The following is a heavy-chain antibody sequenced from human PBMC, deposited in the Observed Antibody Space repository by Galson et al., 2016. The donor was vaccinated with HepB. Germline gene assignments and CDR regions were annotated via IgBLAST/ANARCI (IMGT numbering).Heavy chain of an antibody. CDR2: ISSSSSFT. Sequence: SLRLSCAASGFMFNNNDMNWVRQAPGKGLEWVSSISSSSSFTFYADSLKGRFTISRDNARNSLYLEMNNLRVENTAVYYCAKEGGAGLDSWGQGTLVIVSS. CDR1: GFMFNNND. CDR3: AKEGGAGLDS. V-gene: IGHV3-21*01. J-gene: IGHJ4*02. D-gene: IGHD3-16*01.